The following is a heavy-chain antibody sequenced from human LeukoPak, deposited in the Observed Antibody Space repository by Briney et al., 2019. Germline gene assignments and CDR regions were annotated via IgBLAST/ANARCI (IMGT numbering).Heavy chain of an antibody. D-gene: IGHD2-15*01. CDR3: AQQLGYCSDGTCYFTY. Sequence: GGSLRLSCTASGFIFGHYAMSWFRQAPGKGLEWVANVKQDGSEKYYVDSVKGRFTISRDKSKNTLFLQMNSLRAEDTAVYYCAQQLGYCSDGTCYFTYWGQGTLVTVSS. CDR2: VKQDGSEK. V-gene: IGHV3-7*03. J-gene: IGHJ4*02. CDR1: GFIFGHYA.